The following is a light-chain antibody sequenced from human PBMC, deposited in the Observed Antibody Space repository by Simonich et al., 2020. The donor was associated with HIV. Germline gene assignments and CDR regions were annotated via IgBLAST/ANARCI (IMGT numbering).Light chain of an antibody. CDR1: HGISNW. Sequence: DIQMTQSQSSVSASVGHRVTITFRESHGISNWLAWYQQKPGKAPKLLIYAASSLQSGVPSRFSGSGSGTHFTLTISSLQPDDFATYYCQQYNSHFPTFGQGTKVEIK. J-gene: IGKJ1*01. V-gene: IGKV1-12*01. CDR2: AAS. CDR3: QQYNSHFPT.